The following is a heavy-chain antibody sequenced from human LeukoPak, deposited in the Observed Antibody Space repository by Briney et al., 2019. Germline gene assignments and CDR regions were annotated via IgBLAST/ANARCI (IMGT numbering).Heavy chain of an antibody. CDR3: ARDRNAAAIDY. CDR2: IYTGGST. V-gene: IGHV3-66*01. CDR1: GFTVSSNY. D-gene: IGHD6-13*01. J-gene: IGHJ4*02. Sequence: PGGSLRLSCAVSGFTVSSNYMSWVRQAPGKGLEWVSVIYTGGSTYYADSVKGRFTVSRDNSKNTLYLQMNSLRAEDTAVYYCARDRNAAAIDYWGQGTLVTVSS.